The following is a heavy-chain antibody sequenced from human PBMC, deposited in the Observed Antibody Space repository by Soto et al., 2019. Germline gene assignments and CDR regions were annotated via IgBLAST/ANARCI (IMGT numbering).Heavy chain of an antibody. J-gene: IGHJ4*02. CDR1: GYTFTSYG. D-gene: IGHD2-15*01. CDR3: ARMRLNTVVRTFDY. CDR2: ISAYNGNT. Sequence: ASVKVSCKASGYTFTSYGISWVRQAPGQGLEWMGIISAYNGNTNYAQKFQGRVTMTRDTSTSTVYMELSSLRSEDTAVYYCARMRLNTVVRTFDYWGQGTLVTVSS. V-gene: IGHV1-18*01.